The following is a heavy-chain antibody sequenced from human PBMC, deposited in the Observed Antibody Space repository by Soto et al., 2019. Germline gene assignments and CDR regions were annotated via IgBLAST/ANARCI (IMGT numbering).Heavy chain of an antibody. CDR2: VASKPEGYTT. CDR1: GYTSSDTA. CDR3: NKYSGTLSAPAA. Sequence: GGSLRLSSAASGYTSSDTAIRWVRPPPGKGLEWVGRVASKPEGYTTTYGASVKGRFTISRDESQNTAYLQMNSLKTEDTAVYYCNKYSGTLSAPAALGPGTLVTVSS. D-gene: IGHD1-26*01. V-gene: IGHV3-73*01. J-gene: IGHJ5*02.